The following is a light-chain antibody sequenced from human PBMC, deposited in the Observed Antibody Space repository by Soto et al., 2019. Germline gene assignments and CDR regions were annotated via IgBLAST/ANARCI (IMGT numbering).Light chain of an antibody. V-gene: IGKV1-33*01. CDR3: QQYDILPLT. Sequence: DIQMTQSPSSLSASVGDRVTITCQASQDIRNFLNWYQQKPGKAPKLLIYDASRLGTGVPSRFSGSGSGTEFTFTITSLQPEDIATYYCQQYDILPLTFGGGSKVEIK. CDR2: DAS. J-gene: IGKJ4*01. CDR1: QDIRNF.